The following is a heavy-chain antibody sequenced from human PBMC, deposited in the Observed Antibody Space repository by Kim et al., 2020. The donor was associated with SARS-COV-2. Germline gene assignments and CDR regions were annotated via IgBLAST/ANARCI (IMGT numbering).Heavy chain of an antibody. J-gene: IGHJ4*02. CDR3: AKDNARTLYCGGDCYFDY. Sequence: KGRFTISRDNAKNSLYLQMNSLRAEDTALYYCAKDNARTLYCGGDCYFDYWGQGTLVTVSS. D-gene: IGHD2-21*02. V-gene: IGHV3-9*01.